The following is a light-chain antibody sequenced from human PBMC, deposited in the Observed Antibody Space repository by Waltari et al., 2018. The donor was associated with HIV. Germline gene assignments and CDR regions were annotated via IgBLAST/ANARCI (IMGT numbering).Light chain of an antibody. CDR2: RDY. CDR3: AVWDDSLRGGV. V-gene: IGLV1-47*01. J-gene: IGLJ3*02. CDR1: NSNIGSNS. Sequence: QSVVTQPPSASGTPGQRVVISCSGSNSNIGSNSVNWYQQVPGAAPKILIYRDYERCSGVPDPFSGSKSATSAALAISELRSEDEADYYCAVWDDSLRGGVFGGGTKLTVL.